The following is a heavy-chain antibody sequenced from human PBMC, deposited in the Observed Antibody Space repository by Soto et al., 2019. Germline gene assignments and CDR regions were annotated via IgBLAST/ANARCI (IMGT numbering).Heavy chain of an antibody. D-gene: IGHD3-16*02. CDR3: ARAYDYIWGSYRWVLAFDI. CDR2: MNPNGGNT. CDR1: GYTFTSYD. J-gene: IGHJ3*02. V-gene: IGHV1-8*01. Sequence: ASVKVSCKASGYTFTSYDINWVRQATGQGLEWMGWMNPNGGNTGYAQKFQGRVTMTRNTSISTAYMELSSLRSEDTAVYYCARAYDYIWGSYRWVLAFDIWSQGTMVTVSS.